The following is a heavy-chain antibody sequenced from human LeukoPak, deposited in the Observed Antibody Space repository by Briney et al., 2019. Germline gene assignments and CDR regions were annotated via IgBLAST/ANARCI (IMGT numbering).Heavy chain of an antibody. Sequence: GRSLRLSCVASGFTFSSYVMHWVRQAPGKGLEWVAIISYDGSNEYYADSVKGRFTISRDNSKNTLYLQMNSLRAADTAVYYCAKDTYSSGIPFDYWGQGTLVTVSS. CDR2: ISYDGSNE. CDR1: GFTFSSYV. J-gene: IGHJ4*02. CDR3: AKDTYSSGIPFDY. V-gene: IGHV3-30*04. D-gene: IGHD6-19*01.